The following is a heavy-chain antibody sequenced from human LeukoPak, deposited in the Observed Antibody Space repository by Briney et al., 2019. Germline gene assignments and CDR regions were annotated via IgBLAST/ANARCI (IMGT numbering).Heavy chain of an antibody. CDR2: INQDGSET. Sequence: GGSLRLSCAASGFTFSTYSMNWVRQAPGKGLEWVANINQDGSETYYVDSVKGRFTISRDNAKNSLYVQMNSLRDEDTAVYYCARDPGYFDAFDMWGQGTVVTVSS. J-gene: IGHJ3*02. D-gene: IGHD3-9*01. V-gene: IGHV3-7*05. CDR1: GFTFSTYS. CDR3: ARDPGYFDAFDM.